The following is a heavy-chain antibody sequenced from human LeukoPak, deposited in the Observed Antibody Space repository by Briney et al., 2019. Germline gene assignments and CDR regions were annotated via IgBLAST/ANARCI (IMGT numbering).Heavy chain of an antibody. CDR3: AKDRVVIMPASLNY. J-gene: IGHJ4*02. CDR2: IKQDGSKK. V-gene: IGHV3-7*01. Sequence: GGSLRLSCVASGFPFSSYWMTWVRQAPGKGLEWVANIKQDGSKKSYVDSVKGRFTISRDNAKNSLYLQMNSLRAEDTAIYYCAKDRVVIMPASLNYWGQGTLVIVSS. CDR1: GFPFSSYW. D-gene: IGHD2-21*01.